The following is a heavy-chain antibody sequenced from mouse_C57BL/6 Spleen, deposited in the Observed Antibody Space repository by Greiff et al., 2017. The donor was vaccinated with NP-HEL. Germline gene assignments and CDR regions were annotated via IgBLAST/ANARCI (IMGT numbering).Heavy chain of an antibody. CDR2: IDPSDSYT. V-gene: IGHV1-59*01. Sequence: QVQLQQPGAELVRPGTSVKLSCKASGYTFTSYWMHWVKQRPGHGLEWIGVIDPSDSYTNYNQKFKGKATLTVDTSSSTAYMQLSSLTSEDSAVYYCAKATGMDYFDYWGQGTTLTVSS. J-gene: IGHJ2*01. CDR1: GYTFTSYW. CDR3: AKATGMDYFDY. D-gene: IGHD4-1*02.